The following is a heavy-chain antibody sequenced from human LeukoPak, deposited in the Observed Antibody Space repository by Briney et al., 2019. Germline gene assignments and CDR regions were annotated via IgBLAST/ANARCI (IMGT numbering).Heavy chain of an antibody. CDR1: GFTFSSFA. Sequence: GGSLRLSCAASGFTFSSFAMHWVRQAPGKGLEWVAVISYDGNEKYYADSVKGRFTISRDNSKNTLYLQMNSLKTEDTAVYYCTTAPYCSSTSCYLGAFDIWGQGTMVTVSS. V-gene: IGHV3-30*03. J-gene: IGHJ3*02. D-gene: IGHD2-2*01. CDR3: TTAPYCSSTSCYLGAFDI. CDR2: ISYDGNEK.